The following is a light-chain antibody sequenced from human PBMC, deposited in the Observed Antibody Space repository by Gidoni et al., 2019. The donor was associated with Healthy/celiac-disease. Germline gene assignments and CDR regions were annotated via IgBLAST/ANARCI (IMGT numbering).Light chain of an antibody. CDR3: QVWDSSIVV. CDR2: RDS. CDR1: NIGSKN. Sequence: SYELTQPLSVSVALGPTARITCGGNNIGSKNVHWYQQKPGQAPVLVIYRDSNRPSGIPERFSGSNSGNTATLTISRAQAGDEADYYCQVWDSSIVVFGGGTKLTVL. J-gene: IGLJ2*01. V-gene: IGLV3-9*01.